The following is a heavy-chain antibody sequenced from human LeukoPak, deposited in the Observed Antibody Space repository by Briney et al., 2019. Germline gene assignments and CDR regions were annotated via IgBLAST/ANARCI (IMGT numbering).Heavy chain of an antibody. J-gene: IGHJ4*02. D-gene: IGHD3-22*01. CDR2: TSGSGGST. CDR3: AKLKRESYYDSSGVFDY. CDR1: GFTFSSYA. Sequence: GGSLRLSCAASGFTFSSYAMSWVRQAPGKGLEWVSATSGSGGSTYYADSVKGRFTISRDSSKNTLYLQMNSLRAEDTAVYYCAKLKRESYYDSSGVFDYWGQGTLVTVSS. V-gene: IGHV3-23*01.